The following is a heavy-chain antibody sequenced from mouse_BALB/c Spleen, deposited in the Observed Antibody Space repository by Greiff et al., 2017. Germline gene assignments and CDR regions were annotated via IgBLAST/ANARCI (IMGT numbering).Heavy chain of an antibody. J-gene: IGHJ2*01. Sequence: EVQVVESGAELVKPGASVKLSCTASGFNIKDTYMHWVKQRPEQGLEWIGRIDPANGNTKYDPKFQGKATITADTSSNTAYLQLSSLTSEDTAVYYCARDYYQLFDYWGQGTTLTVSS. D-gene: IGHD1-1*01. V-gene: IGHV14-3*02. CDR2: IDPANGNT. CDR1: GFNIKDTY. CDR3: ARDYYQLFDY.